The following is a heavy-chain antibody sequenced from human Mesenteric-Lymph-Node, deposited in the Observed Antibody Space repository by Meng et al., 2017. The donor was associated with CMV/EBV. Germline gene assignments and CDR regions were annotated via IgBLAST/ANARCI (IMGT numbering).Heavy chain of an antibody. CDR1: GFTFSSYS. J-gene: IGHJ4*02. CDR3: ATGSTGPTQPYLDF. V-gene: IGHV3-48*04. D-gene: IGHD2-8*02. CDR2: ISSSSSTI. Sequence: GESLKISCAASGFTFSSYSMNWVRQAPGKGLEWVSYISSSSSTIYYADSVKGRFTISRDNAKRSLYLEMSSLRVDDTAVYYCATGSTGPTQPYLDFWGQGTLVTVSS.